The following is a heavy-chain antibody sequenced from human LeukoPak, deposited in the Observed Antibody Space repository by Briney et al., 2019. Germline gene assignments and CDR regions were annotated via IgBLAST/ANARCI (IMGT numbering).Heavy chain of an antibody. Sequence: ASVKVSCKASGYTFTGYDVNWLRQAPGQGLEWMGWINPNSGGTNYAQKFQGRVTMTRDTSISTAYMELSRLRSDDTAVYYCARCGSGGSCYSFDWFDPWGQGTLVTVSS. D-gene: IGHD2-15*01. J-gene: IGHJ5*02. V-gene: IGHV1-2*02. CDR3: ARCGSGGSCYSFDWFDP. CDR2: INPNSGGT. CDR1: GYTFTGYD.